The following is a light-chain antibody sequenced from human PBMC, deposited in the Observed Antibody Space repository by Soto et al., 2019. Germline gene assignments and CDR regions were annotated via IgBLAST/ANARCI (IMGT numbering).Light chain of an antibody. CDR2: DAS. Sequence: DIQMTQSPSSLSASVGDRVTITCQASQDITMHLNWYQQKPGKAPKLLIYDASNLQTGVPSRFSGSGYGTDFTFTISSLQPEDIATYYCQQYDNVFTFGQGTRLEIK. CDR3: QQYDNVFT. J-gene: IGKJ5*01. V-gene: IGKV1-33*01. CDR1: QDITMH.